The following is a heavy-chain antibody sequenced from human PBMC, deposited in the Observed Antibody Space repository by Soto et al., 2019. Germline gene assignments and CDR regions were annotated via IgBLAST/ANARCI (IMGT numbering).Heavy chain of an antibody. J-gene: IGHJ4*02. D-gene: IGHD1-1*01. Sequence: GGCLGLSCAASGFSFSNAWMNWVRQAPGKGLEWVGRIKSKTDGGTTDYAAPVKGRFTISRDDSKNTLYLQMNSLRAEDTAVYYCANVVQVLGYWGQGTLVTVSS. CDR2: IKSKTDGGTT. V-gene: IGHV3-15*07. CDR1: GFSFSNAW. CDR3: ANVVQVLGY.